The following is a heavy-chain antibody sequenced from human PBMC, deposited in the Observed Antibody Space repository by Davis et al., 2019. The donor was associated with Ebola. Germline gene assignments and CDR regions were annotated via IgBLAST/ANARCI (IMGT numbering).Heavy chain of an antibody. Sequence: PGGSLRLSCKGSGYSFANYWIGWVRQMPGKGLEWMGIIYPGDSDTRYSPSFQGQVTISADKSISTAYLQWSSLKASDTAMYYCARSLWDSSSPYGMDVWGQGTTVTVSS. V-gene: IGHV5-51*01. CDR1: GYSFANYW. J-gene: IGHJ6*02. CDR2: IYPGDSDT. D-gene: IGHD6-13*01. CDR3: ARSLWDSSSPYGMDV.